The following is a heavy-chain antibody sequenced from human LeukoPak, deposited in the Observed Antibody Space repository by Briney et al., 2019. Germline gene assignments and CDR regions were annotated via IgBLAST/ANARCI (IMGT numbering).Heavy chain of an antibody. CDR3: ARRGGSSSRRSPIDY. J-gene: IGHJ4*02. V-gene: IGHV3-7*01. CDR1: GFTFSDYW. CDR2: IKQDGSQR. Sequence: GGSLRLSCTASGFTFSDYWMTWVRQAPGKGPEWVANIKQDGSQRYYVDSVRGRFTISRDNAKNSLFLQMNGLRAEDTAVYCARRGGSSSRRSPIDYWGQGTPVTVSS. D-gene: IGHD6-6*01.